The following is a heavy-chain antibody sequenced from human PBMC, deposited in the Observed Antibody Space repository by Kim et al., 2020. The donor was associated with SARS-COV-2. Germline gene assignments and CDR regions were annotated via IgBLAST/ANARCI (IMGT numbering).Heavy chain of an antibody. Sequence: GGSLRLSCAASGFTFSSYAMHWVGQAPGKGLEWVAFISYDGRNNYYADSVKGRFTSSRDNSKTTLYLQMNSLRAEDTPVYNCARVGASMVRGTLNYWGQGTLVTVSS. D-gene: IGHD3-10*01. CDR3: ARVGASMVRGTLNY. J-gene: IGHJ4*02. V-gene: IGHV3-30*04. CDR1: GFTFSSYA. CDR2: ISYDGRNN.